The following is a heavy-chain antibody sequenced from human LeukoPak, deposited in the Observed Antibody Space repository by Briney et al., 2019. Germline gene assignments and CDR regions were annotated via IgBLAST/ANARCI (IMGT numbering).Heavy chain of an antibody. V-gene: IGHV3-15*01. J-gene: IGHJ4*02. CDR1: GFSFRDAW. Sequence: GGSLRLSCVGSGFSFRDAWLSWVRQAPGKGLEWVGRIKSNHNGATTDYVAPVKDRFTISRDDSKNTLHLQMNSLKIEDTAMYYCAWDDKSVFDFWGQGTLVTVSS. CDR3: AWDDKSVFDF. D-gene: IGHD3-22*01. CDR2: IKSNHNGATT.